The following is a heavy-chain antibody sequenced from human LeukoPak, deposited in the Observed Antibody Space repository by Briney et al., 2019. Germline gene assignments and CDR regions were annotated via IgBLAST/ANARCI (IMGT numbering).Heavy chain of an antibody. J-gene: IGHJ4*02. CDR3: ASGRITMVRGVITNNPYYFDY. CDR2: INHSGST. V-gene: IGHV4-34*01. D-gene: IGHD3-10*01. CDR1: GGSFSGYY. Sequence: SETLSLTCAVYGGSFSGYYWSWIRQPPGKGLEWIGEINHSGSTNYNPSLKSRVTISVDTSKNQFSLKLSSVTAADTAVYYCASGRITMVRGVITNNPYYFDYWGQGTLVTVSS.